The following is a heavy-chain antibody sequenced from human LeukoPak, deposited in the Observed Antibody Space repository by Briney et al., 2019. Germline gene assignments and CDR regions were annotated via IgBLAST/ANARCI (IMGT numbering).Heavy chain of an antibody. CDR3: ARDGYYDFWSGYTRYYYGMDV. CDR1: GGSISRYY. D-gene: IGHD3-3*01. J-gene: IGHJ6*02. CDR2: IYYSGSA. Sequence: SETLSLTCTVPGGSISRYYWSWIRQPPGKGLEWVGYIYYSGSANYNPSLKSRVTISVRASKNQFSLKLSSVTAADTAVYYCARDGYYDFWSGYTRYYYGMDVWGQGTTVTVSS. V-gene: IGHV4-59*01.